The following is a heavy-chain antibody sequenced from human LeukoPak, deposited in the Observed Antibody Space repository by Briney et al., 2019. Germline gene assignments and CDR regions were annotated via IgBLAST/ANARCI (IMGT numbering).Heavy chain of an antibody. D-gene: IGHD5-18*01. CDR2: INPYSGDT. V-gene: IGHV1-2*06. CDR3: ARVGGIQQGDY. J-gene: IGHJ4*02. Sequence: ASVKVSCKASGGTFSSYAISWVRQAPGQGLEWMGRINPYSGDTNFAQKFQGRVTMTRDTSTTTAYMDLSSLTPDDSAVYFCARVGGIQQGDYWGQGTLVTVSS. CDR1: GGTFSSYA.